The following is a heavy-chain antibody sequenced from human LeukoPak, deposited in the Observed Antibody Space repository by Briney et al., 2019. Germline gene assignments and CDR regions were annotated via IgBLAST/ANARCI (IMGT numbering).Heavy chain of an antibody. D-gene: IGHD2-15*01. J-gene: IGHJ4*02. CDR3: AMIGQGGSFDY. CDR2: IYHSGST. V-gene: IGHV4-39*07. Sequence: SETLSLTCTVSGGSISSGDYYWSWIRQPPGKGLEWIAEIYHSGSTNYNPSLKSRVTISVDKSKNQFSLKVNSVTAADTAVYYCAMIGQGGSFDYWGQGTLVTVSS. CDR1: GGSISSGDYY.